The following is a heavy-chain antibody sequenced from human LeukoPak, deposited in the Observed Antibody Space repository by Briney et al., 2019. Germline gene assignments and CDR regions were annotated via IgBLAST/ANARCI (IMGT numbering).Heavy chain of an antibody. CDR3: AIFYYDSSGYYFMDY. J-gene: IGHJ4*02. D-gene: IGHD3-22*01. CDR1: GYTFTSYD. CDR2: MNPNSGNT. V-gene: IGHV1-8*01. Sequence: WASVKVSCKAPGYTFTSYDINWVRQATGQGLEWMGWMNPNSGNTGYAQKFQGRVTMTRNTSISTAYMELSSLRSEDTAMYYCAIFYYDSSGYYFMDYWGQGTLVTVSS.